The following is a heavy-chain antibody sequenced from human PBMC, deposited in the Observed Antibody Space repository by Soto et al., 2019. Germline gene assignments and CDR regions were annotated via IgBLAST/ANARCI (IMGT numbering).Heavy chain of an antibody. J-gene: IGHJ3*02. V-gene: IGHV3-33*01. CDR1: GFTFSSYG. CDR2: IWYDGSNK. CDR3: ARDPGSYCSGGSCYSDAFDI. D-gene: IGHD2-15*01. Sequence: GGSLRLSCAASGFTFSSYGMHWVRQAPGKGLEWVAVIWYDGSNKYYADSVKGRFTISRDNSKNTLYLQMNSLRAEDTAVYYCARDPGSYCSGGSCYSDAFDIWGQGTMVTVSS.